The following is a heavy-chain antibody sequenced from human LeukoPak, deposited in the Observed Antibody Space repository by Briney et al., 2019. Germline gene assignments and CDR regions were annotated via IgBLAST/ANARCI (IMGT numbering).Heavy chain of an antibody. D-gene: IGHD3-9*01. J-gene: IGHJ4*02. CDR3: AKDRGRLRYFDWFDY. CDR2: ISYDGSNK. V-gene: IGHV3-30*18. Sequence: GGSLRLSCAASGFTFSSYWMHWVRQAPGKGLEWVAVISYDGSNKYYADSVKGRFTISRDNSKNTLYLQMNSLRAEDTAVYYCAKDRGRLRYFDWFDYWGQGTLVTVSS. CDR1: GFTFSSYW.